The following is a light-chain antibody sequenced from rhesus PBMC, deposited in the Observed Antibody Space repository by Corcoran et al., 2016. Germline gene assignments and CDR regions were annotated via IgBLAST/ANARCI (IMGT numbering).Light chain of an antibody. CDR3: QQYNSAPYS. V-gene: IGKV1-37*01. J-gene: IGKJ2*01. CDR2: YAF. CDR1: QGISNY. Sequence: DIQMTQSPASLSASVGDTVTITCRASQGISNYLAWHQQKPGKAPKPLISYAFNLESGVPSRFSGSGSGTEFTLTISSLPPEDFANYYCQQYNSAPYSFGQGTKVEIK.